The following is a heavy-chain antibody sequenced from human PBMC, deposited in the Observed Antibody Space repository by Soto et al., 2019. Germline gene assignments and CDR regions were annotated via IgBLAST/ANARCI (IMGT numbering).Heavy chain of an antibody. CDR2: IRSESYGGTT. D-gene: IGHD3-10*01. J-gene: IGHJ4*02. CDR3: IRVGAGYLSGMDS. CDR1: GFTFGDYF. V-gene: IGHV3-49*03. Sequence: EVQLVESGGGLVQPGRSLRLSCTGSGFTFGDYFMNWIRQAPGKGLEWVGFIRSESYGGTTEYAASVKGRVTISRDDSKSIAYLQINSLITEDTAVYYCIRVGAGYLSGMDSWGQGTLVYVSS.